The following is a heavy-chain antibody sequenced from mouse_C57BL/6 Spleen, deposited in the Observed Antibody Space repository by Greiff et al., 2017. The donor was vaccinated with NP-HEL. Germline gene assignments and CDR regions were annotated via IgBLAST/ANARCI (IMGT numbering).Heavy chain of an antibody. CDR2: CYPRSGNT. Sequence: QVQLQQSGAELARSGASVKLSCKASGYTFTSSGISWVKQRTRQGLEPIGECYPRSGNTYYNETVKGKATLTAAKSSRTAYMELRSLTFAEFAVHFCARADYGRSPWYFDVWGTGATLTVTS. V-gene: IGHV1-81*01. CDR3: ARADYGRSPWYFDV. J-gene: IGHJ1*03. D-gene: IGHD1-1*01. CDR1: GYTFTSSG.